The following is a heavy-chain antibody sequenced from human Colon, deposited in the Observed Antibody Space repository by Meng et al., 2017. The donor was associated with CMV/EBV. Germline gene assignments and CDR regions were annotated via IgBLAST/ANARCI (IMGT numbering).Heavy chain of an antibody. CDR1: GGSFSGYH. D-gene: IGHD3-3*01. CDR2: IHNDGST. Sequence: QVRLQQWGAQLLKPSETLALTCSVSGGSFSGYHWTWIRLPPGKGLEWIGEIHNDGSTNYSPSLESRVIISVGTSKNQFSLTLSSVTAADTAVYYCSRGREREWPTSDYWGQGTLVTVSS. CDR3: SRGREREWPTSDY. V-gene: IGHV4-34*01. J-gene: IGHJ4*02.